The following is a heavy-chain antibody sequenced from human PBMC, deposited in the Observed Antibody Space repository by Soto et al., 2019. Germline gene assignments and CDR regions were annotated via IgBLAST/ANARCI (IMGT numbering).Heavy chain of an antibody. CDR2: IYSGGTT. CDR3: ARDIGDDTDY. D-gene: IGHD3-16*01. V-gene: IGHV3-53*01. CDR1: GFIVSSNY. Sequence: EVQLVESGGGLIQPGGSVRLSCAASGFIVSSNYMSWVRQAPGKGLEWVSLIYSGGTTYYADFVKGRFTISRDNSKNTLHLQMHSLRAEDTAVYYCARDIGDDTDYWGQGTLLTVSS. J-gene: IGHJ4*02.